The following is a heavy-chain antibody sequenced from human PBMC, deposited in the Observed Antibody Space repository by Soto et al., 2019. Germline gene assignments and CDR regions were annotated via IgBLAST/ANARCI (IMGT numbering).Heavy chain of an antibody. Sequence: QVQLVQSGAEVKKPGASVKVSCKASGYTFTSYGISWVRQAPGQGLEWMGWISAYNGNTNYAQKLQGRVTMNTDTSTSTSFMELMSLRSDDTAVYYCAREGGCLPDYCYDTSGYPDAFDIWGQWTMVTVSS. J-gene: IGHJ3*02. CDR3: AREGGCLPDYCYDTSGYPDAFDI. V-gene: IGHV1-18*01. CDR2: ISAYNGNT. CDR1: GYTFTSYG. D-gene: IGHD3-22*01.